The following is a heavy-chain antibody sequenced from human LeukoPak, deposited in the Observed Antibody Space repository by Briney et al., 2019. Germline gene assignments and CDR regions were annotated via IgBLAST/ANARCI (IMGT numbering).Heavy chain of an antibody. Sequence: GASVKVSCKASGYTFTSYDINWVRQATGQGPEWMGWMNPNSGNTGYAQKFQGRVTMTRNTSISTAYMELSSLRSEDTAVDHCARAPYGSGSGFDYWGQGTLVTVSS. D-gene: IGHD3-10*01. V-gene: IGHV1-8*01. CDR2: MNPNSGNT. CDR1: GYTFTSYD. J-gene: IGHJ4*02. CDR3: ARAPYGSGSGFDY.